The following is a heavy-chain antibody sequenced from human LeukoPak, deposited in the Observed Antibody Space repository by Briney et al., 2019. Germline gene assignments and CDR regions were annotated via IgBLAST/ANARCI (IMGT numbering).Heavy chain of an antibody. Sequence: PGGSLRLSCAASGFTFSSYSMNWVRQSPGEGLEWVSSISSSSSYIYYADSVKGRFTISRDNAKNSLYLQMNSLRAEDTAVYYCASGAGKKWEFGGQGTLVTVSS. J-gene: IGHJ1*01. CDR2: ISSSSSYI. CDR1: GFTFSSYS. V-gene: IGHV3-21*01. CDR3: ASGAGKKWEF. D-gene: IGHD1-26*01.